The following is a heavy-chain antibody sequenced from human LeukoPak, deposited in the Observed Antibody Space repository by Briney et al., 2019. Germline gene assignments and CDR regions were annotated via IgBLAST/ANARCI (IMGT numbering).Heavy chain of an antibody. J-gene: IGHJ3*02. CDR3: ARLRGYCSGGSCYSEAFDI. CDR1: GFTFSTYW. D-gene: IGHD2-15*01. Sequence: GGSLRLSCAASGFTFSTYWMSWVRQAPGKGLEWVANIKQDGSEKYYVDSVKGRFTISRDNSKNTLYLQMNSLRAEDTAVYYCARLRGYCSGGSCYSEAFDIWGQGTMVTVSS. V-gene: IGHV3-7*03. CDR2: IKQDGSEK.